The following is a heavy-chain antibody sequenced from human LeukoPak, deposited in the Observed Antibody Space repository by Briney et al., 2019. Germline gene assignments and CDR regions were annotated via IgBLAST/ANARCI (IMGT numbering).Heavy chain of an antibody. D-gene: IGHD1-26*01. Sequence: ASVKVSCKASGYTFTGYYMHWVRQAPGQGLEWMGWINPNSGGTNYAQKFQGRVTMTRDTSISTAYMELSRLRSDDTAVYYCARELPPQGYNYMDVWGKGTTVNVSS. CDR1: GYTFTGYY. CDR3: ARELPPQGYNYMDV. V-gene: IGHV1-2*02. CDR2: INPNSGGT. J-gene: IGHJ6*03.